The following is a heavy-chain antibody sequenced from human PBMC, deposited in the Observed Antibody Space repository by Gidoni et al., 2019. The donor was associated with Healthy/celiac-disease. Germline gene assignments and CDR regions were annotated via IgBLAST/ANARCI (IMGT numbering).Heavy chain of an antibody. J-gene: IGHJ5*02. CDR2: ISSNGGST. CDR3: VKESRITIFGVVKNWFEP. CDR1: GFTFRSYA. V-gene: IGHV3-64D*08. D-gene: IGHD3-3*01. Sequence: EVQLVESGGGLVQPGGSLRLSCSASGFTFRSYAMHWVRQAPGKGLEYVSAISSNGGSTYYADSVKGRFTISRDNSKNTLYLQMSSLRAEDTAVYYCVKESRITIFGVVKNWFEPWGQGTLVTVSS.